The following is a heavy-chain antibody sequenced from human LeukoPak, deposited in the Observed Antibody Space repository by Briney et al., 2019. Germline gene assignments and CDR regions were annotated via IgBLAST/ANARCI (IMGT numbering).Heavy chain of an antibody. V-gene: IGHV4-61*02. D-gene: IGHD3-3*01. CDR3: AREAYDFWSGYYDY. CDR2: IYSSWST. J-gene: IGHJ4*02. Sequence: SQTLSLTCTVSGGSISSVSYYWSWIRQPAGTGLEGIGRIYSSWSTNYNPSPKRRVTISVDTSKNQFSLQLHCVSAAHVFVYYCAREAYDFWSGYYDYWGQGTLVTVSS. CDR1: GGSISSVSYY.